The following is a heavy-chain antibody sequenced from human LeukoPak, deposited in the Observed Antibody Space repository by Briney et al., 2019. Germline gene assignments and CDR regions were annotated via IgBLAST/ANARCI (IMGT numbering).Heavy chain of an antibody. D-gene: IGHD3-10*01. CDR3: AREPESGSYNDY. J-gene: IGHJ4*02. Sequence: PSETLSLTCTVSGGSISSYCWSWIRQPPGKGLEWIGYIYYSGSTNYNPSLKSRVTISVDTSKNQFSLKLSSVTAADTAVYYCAREPESGSYNDYWGQGTLVTVSS. V-gene: IGHV4-59*01. CDR1: GGSISSYC. CDR2: IYYSGST.